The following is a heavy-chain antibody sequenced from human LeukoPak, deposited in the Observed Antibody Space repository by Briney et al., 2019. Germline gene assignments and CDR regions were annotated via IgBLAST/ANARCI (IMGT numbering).Heavy chain of an antibody. V-gene: IGHV3-48*03. Sequence: GGSLRLSCVASGLTFSNFGINWVRQAPGRGLEWVSYISSGGNAVHYADSVKGRFTISRDNAGNSLFLQMDSLRVEDTAVYYCARAPLEIVGIDYWGQGTLVAVSS. J-gene: IGHJ4*02. CDR1: GLTFSNFG. CDR2: ISSGGNAV. D-gene: IGHD1-26*01. CDR3: ARAPLEIVGIDY.